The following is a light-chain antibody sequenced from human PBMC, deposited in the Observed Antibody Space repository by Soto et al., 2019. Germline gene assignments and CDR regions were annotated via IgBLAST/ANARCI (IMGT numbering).Light chain of an antibody. Sequence: EVVLTQSPASLSLSPGESATLSCRTSQSVSSSYLAWYQQKPGQAPRLLIYGASFKATGIPDRFSGSGFGPDFTLSISRLEPEDFAVYYCQQNRTLPLTFGGGTRVESK. CDR1: QSVSSSY. J-gene: IGKJ4*01. CDR3: QQNRTLPLT. CDR2: GAS. V-gene: IGKV3-20*01.